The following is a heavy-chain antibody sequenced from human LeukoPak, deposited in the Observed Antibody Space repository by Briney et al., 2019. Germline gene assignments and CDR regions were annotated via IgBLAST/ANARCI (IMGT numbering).Heavy chain of an antibody. V-gene: IGHV3-7*01. Sequence: QPGGSLRLSCAASGFSFSIYRMTWVRQAPGKGLEWVANINQDGSEKYYVDSVKGRFTISRDNAKNSLYLQMNSLRAEDTAVYYCARDPAAWDYWGQGTLVTVSS. J-gene: IGHJ4*02. CDR2: INQDGSEK. D-gene: IGHD2-2*01. CDR3: ARDPAAWDY. CDR1: GFSFSIYR.